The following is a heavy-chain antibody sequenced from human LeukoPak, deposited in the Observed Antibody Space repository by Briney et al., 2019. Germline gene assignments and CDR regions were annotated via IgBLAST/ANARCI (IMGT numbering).Heavy chain of an antibody. CDR2: INPNSGGT. Sequence: ASVKVSCTASGYTFTGYYMHWVRQAPGQGLELMGWINPNSGGTDYAQKFQGRVTMTRDTSISTAYMELSRLRSDDTALYYCARWGIRGGPDIVYFDYWGQGTLVTVSS. J-gene: IGHJ4*02. CDR3: ARWGIRGGPDIVYFDY. CDR1: GYTFTGYY. D-gene: IGHD2-15*01. V-gene: IGHV1-2*02.